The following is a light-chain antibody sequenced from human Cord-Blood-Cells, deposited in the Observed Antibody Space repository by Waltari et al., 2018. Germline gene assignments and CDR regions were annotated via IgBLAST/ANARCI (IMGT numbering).Light chain of an antibody. Sequence: DIQMTQSPSSLSASVGDRVTITCQASQDISNYLNWYQQKPGKASKLLIYDASNLETRVPSRFSGSGSGTDFTFTISSLQPEDSATYYCQQYDNLPLTFGGGTKVEIK. CDR1: QDISNY. CDR3: QQYDNLPLT. V-gene: IGKV1-33*01. CDR2: DAS. J-gene: IGKJ4*01.